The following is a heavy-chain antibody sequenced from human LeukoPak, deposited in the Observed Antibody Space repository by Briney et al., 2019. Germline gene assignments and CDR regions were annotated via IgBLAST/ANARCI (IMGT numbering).Heavy chain of an antibody. CDR1: GFSLSTSGMC. Sequence: SGPTLVNPTQTLTLTCTFSGFSLSTSGMCVSWIRQPPGKALEWLALIDWDDDKYYSTSLKTRLTISKDTSKNQVVLTMTNMDPVDTATYYCARLSYYYGPGSPPQGMDVWGKGTTVTVSS. J-gene: IGHJ6*04. V-gene: IGHV2-70*01. CDR2: IDWDDDK. CDR3: ARLSYYYGPGSPPQGMDV. D-gene: IGHD3-10*01.